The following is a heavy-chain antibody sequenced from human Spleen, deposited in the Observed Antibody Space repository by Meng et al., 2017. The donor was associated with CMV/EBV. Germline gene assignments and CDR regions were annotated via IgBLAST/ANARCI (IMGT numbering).Heavy chain of an antibody. D-gene: IGHD6-6*01. J-gene: IGHJ6*02. CDR2: INPNSGGT. CDR3: ARAPPYSSSSHYYYGMDV. CDR1: GYTFTGYY. Sequence: SVKVSCKASGYTFTGYYMHWVRQAPGQGLEWMGWINPNSGGTNYAQKFQGRVTMTRDTSISTAYMELSRLRSDDTAVYYCARAPPYSSSSHYYYGMDVWGQGTAVTVSS. V-gene: IGHV1-2*02.